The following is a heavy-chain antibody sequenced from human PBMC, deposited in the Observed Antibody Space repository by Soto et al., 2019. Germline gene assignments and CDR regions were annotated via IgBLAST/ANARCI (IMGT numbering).Heavy chain of an antibody. CDR3: ASRMPAAGRAYYYGMDV. D-gene: IGHD6-13*01. Sequence: GASVKVSCKASGYTFTGYYMHWVRQAPGQGLEWMGWINPNSGGTNYAQKFQGLVTMTRDTAIRTPHRELSRLGSDDTAVYYCASRMPAAGRAYYYGMDVWGRGTTVTVSS. CDR2: INPNSGGT. J-gene: IGHJ6*02. CDR1: GYTFTGYY. V-gene: IGHV1-2*04.